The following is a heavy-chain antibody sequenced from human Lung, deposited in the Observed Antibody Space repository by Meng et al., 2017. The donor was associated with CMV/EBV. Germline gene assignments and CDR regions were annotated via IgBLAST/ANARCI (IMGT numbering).Heavy chain of an antibody. CDR1: GYSFTTYG. CDR3: ARGYCSSPSCYQVYYFDN. Sequence: ASXXVSXKASGYSFTTYGISWVRQAPGQGLEWMGWISPYNGRTNYAQRLRGRVTMTTDTSTSTVHMEVRSLRSDDTAVYYCARGYCSSPSCYQVYYFDNWXQETLVTVSS. D-gene: IGHD2-2*01. V-gene: IGHV1-18*01. CDR2: ISPYNGRT. J-gene: IGHJ4*02.